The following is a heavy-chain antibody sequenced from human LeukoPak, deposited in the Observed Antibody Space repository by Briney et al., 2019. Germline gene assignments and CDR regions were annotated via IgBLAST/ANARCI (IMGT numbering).Heavy chain of an antibody. CDR3: AREGIDGYNYFDY. D-gene: IGHD5-24*01. CDR2: ISTSSSTI. V-gene: IGHV3-48*02. CDR1: GFTFSSYS. J-gene: IGHJ4*02. Sequence: PGGSLRLSCAASGFTFSSYSMNWVRQAPGKGLEWISYISTSSSTIDYADSMKGRFTIPRDNAKNSLYLQMNSLRDEDTAVYYCAREGIDGYNYFDYWGQGTLVTVSS.